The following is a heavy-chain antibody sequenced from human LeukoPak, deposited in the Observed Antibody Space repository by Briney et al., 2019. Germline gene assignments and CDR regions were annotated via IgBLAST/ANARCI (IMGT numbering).Heavy chain of an antibody. V-gene: IGHV3-48*03. D-gene: IGHD3-3*01. CDR2: IEGSGVSI. J-gene: IGHJ3*02. CDR3: ARDAFSRISIFGVVSDAFDI. CDR1: GFTFSSYE. Sequence: GGSLRLSCAASGFTFSSYEMSWVRQAPGKGLEWVSYIEGSGVSIYYADSVKGRFTVSRDNAKNSLYLQMNSLRADDTAVYYCARDAFSRISIFGVVSDAFDIWGQGTMVTVSS.